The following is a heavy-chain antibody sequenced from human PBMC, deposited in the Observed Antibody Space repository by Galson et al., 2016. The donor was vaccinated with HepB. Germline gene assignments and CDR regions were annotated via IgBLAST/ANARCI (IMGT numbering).Heavy chain of an antibody. V-gene: IGHV4-61*02. Sequence: TLSLTCSVSGASVSSGGSHWTWIRQSAGKGLEWVGRIFTYGSTNYNPSLRSRATVSLDTSKNQFSLRPDSKTAADSGIYYFAPRISPRPFYIWGRGTMVTVSS. J-gene: IGHJ3*02. CDR2: IFTYGST. D-gene: IGHD6-6*01. CDR3: APRISPRPFYI. CDR1: GASVSSGGSH.